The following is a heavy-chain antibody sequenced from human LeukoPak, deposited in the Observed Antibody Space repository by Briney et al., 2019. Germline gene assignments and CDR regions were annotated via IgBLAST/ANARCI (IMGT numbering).Heavy chain of an antibody. CDR2: INPNNGGT. CDR1: GYTFTGYY. V-gene: IGHV1-2*02. J-gene: IGHJ4*02. D-gene: IGHD5-18*01. Sequence: GASVKVSCKASGYTFTGYYMHWVRQAPGQGLEWMGWINPNNGGTNYAQKFQGRVTMTRDTSISTAYMELSRLRSDDTAVYYCARDTAMVGYNYWGQGTLVTVSS. CDR3: ARDTAMVGYNY.